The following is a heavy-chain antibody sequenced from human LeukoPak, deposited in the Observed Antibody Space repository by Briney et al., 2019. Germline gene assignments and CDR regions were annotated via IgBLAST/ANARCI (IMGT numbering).Heavy chain of an antibody. CDR3: ARSPTAINGYFDP. J-gene: IGHJ5*02. CDR1: GFPFSSYA. D-gene: IGHD2-2*01. V-gene: IGHV3-23*01. CDR2: ISCGGSST. Sequence: GGSLILSCAASGFPFSSYAMSWVRPAPGKGLGWVSTISCGGSSTYYADSVKGRFTISRDNSKNTLYLQMNSLRADDTAVYYCARSPTAINGYFDPWGQGTLVTVSS.